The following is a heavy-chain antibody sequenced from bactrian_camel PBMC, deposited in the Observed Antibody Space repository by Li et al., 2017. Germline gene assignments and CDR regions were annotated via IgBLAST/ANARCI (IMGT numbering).Heavy chain of an antibody. Sequence: QVQLVESGGGLVQPEGSLRLGCVASGSTANTKFMIWVRQAQGKGLEWVSSIYSDGSNTYYADSVKGRFTISRDNAKNTVYLQMNSLKSEDTALYYCATVLGTTPKDNYWGQGTQVTVS. CDR2: IYSDGSNT. CDR1: GSTANTKF. J-gene: IGHJ4*01. CDR3: ATVLGTTPKDNY. D-gene: IGHD5*01. V-gene: IGHV3-2*01.